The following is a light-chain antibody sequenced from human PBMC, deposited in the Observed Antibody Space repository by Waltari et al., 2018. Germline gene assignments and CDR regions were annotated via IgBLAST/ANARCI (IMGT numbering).Light chain of an antibody. CDR3: QQYNSWPLT. J-gene: IGKJ4*01. CDR1: QTVSSN. CDR2: GAS. Sequence: ILMTHSQATLSVSPVARATLYCRASQTVSSNLAWYQQKPGQAPRLLIYGASTRATGIPARFSGGGSGTEFTLTITSLQSEDSAVYYCQQYNSWPLTFGGGTKVEIK. V-gene: IGKV3-15*01.